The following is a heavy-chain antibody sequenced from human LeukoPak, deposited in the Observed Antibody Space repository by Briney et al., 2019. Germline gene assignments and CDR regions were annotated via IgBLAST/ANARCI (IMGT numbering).Heavy chain of an antibody. D-gene: IGHD2-15*01. CDR2: INPNSGGT. CDR3: ARDSHCSGGSCYSFPDY. V-gene: IGHV1-2*02. Sequence: ASVKVSCKASGYTFTGYYMHWVRQAPGQGLEWMGWINPNSGGTNYAQKLQGRVTMTGDTSISTAYMELRSLRSDDTAVYYCARDSHCSGGSCYSFPDYWGQGTLVTVSS. J-gene: IGHJ4*02. CDR1: GYTFTGYY.